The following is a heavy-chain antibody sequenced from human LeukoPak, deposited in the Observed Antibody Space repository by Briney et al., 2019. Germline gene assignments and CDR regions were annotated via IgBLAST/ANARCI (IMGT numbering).Heavy chain of an antibody. CDR2: VNGRGATT. D-gene: IGHD7-27*01. CDR1: GFTFSSYA. V-gene: IGHV3-23*01. J-gene: IGHJ6*03. Sequence: PGGSLRLSCAASGFTFSSYAMSWVRQAPGKGPEWVASVNGRGATTYYADSVRGRFTISRDTSKNTLYLQMISLGADDTAIYFCAKAPATGEGYYFYYMDVWGKGTTVTVSS. CDR3: AKAPATGEGYYFYYMDV.